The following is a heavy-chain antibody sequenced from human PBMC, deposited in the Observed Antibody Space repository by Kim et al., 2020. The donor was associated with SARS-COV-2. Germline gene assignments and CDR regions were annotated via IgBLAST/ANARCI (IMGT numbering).Heavy chain of an antibody. CDR2: ISAYNGNT. Sequence: ASVKVSCKASGYTFTSYGISWVRQAPGQGLEWMGWISAYNGNTNYAQKLQGRVTMTTDTSTSTAYMELRSLRSDDTAVYYCATLRRGKMSTTVTNNWFDPWGQGTLVTVSS. D-gene: IGHD4-4*01. CDR1: GYTFTSYG. CDR3: ATLRRGKMSTTVTNNWFDP. V-gene: IGHV1-18*01. J-gene: IGHJ5*02.